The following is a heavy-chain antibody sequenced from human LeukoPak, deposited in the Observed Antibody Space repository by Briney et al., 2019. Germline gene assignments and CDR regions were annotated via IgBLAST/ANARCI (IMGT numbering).Heavy chain of an antibody. Sequence: SETLSLTCAVYGGSFSGYYWSWIRQPPGKGLEWIGEINHSGSTNYNPSLKSRVTISVDTSKNQFSLKLSSVTAADTAVYYCAGATMVRGVRRSANFDYWGQGTLVTVSS. V-gene: IGHV4-34*01. CDR2: INHSGST. D-gene: IGHD3-10*01. CDR1: GGSFSGYY. J-gene: IGHJ4*02. CDR3: AGATMVRGVRRSANFDY.